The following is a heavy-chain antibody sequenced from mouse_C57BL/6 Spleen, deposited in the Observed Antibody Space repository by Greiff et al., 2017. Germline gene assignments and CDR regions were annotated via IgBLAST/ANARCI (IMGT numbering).Heavy chain of an antibody. Sequence: QVQLQQSGAELVKPGASVKISCKASGYAFSSYWMNWVKQRPGKGLEWIGKIYPGDGDTNYNGKFKGKATLTADKSSSTAYMQLSSLTSEDSAVYFCARSSYDYAMDYWGQGTSVTVSS. J-gene: IGHJ4*01. CDR3: ARSSYDYAMDY. D-gene: IGHD1-1*01. V-gene: IGHV1-80*01. CDR1: GYAFSSYW. CDR2: IYPGDGDT.